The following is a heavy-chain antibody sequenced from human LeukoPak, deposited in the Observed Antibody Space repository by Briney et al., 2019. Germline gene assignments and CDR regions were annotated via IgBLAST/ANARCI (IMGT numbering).Heavy chain of an antibody. CDR2: IYYSGST. CDR1: GGSITSDY. CDR3: ARVASVGATRALDY. V-gene: IGHV4-59*01. J-gene: IGHJ4*02. Sequence: SESLSLTCTVSGGSITSDYWSWIRQPPGKGLESIGYIYYSGSTNYNPSLKSRVTISVDTSKNQFSLKLSSVTAADTAVYYCARVASVGATRALDYWGQGTLVTVSS. D-gene: IGHD1-26*01.